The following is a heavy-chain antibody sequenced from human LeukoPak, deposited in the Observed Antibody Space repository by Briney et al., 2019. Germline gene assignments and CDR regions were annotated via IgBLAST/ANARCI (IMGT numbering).Heavy chain of an antibody. CDR1: GFTFSSYG. J-gene: IGHJ6*02. Sequence: PGRSLRLSCAASGFTFSSYGMHWVRQAPGMGLEWVAVISHDGSNKYYADSVKGRFTISRDNSKNTLYLQMNSLRAEDTAVYYCANEYCSGGSCGYYGMDVWGQGTTVTVSS. V-gene: IGHV3-30*18. CDR2: ISHDGSNK. CDR3: ANEYCSGGSCGYYGMDV. D-gene: IGHD2-15*01.